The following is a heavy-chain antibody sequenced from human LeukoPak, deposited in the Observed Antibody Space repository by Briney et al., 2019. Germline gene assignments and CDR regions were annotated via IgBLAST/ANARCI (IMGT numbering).Heavy chain of an antibody. CDR3: ARGGYSYDN. Sequence: ASVKVSCKASGYTFTGYYIHWVRQAPGQGLEWMGRISPNSGATNYAQKFQGRVTMTRDTSFSTAYMELSGLTSDDTAVYYCARGGYSYDNWGQGTLVTVSS. D-gene: IGHD5-18*01. CDR1: GYTFTGYY. V-gene: IGHV1-2*02. J-gene: IGHJ4*02. CDR2: ISPNSGAT.